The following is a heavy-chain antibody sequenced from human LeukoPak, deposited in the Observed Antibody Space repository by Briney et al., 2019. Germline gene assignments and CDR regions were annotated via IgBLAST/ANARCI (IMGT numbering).Heavy chain of an antibody. CDR1: GGPIWSFH. CDR2: FFYSGST. V-gene: IGHV4-59*01. Sequence: SETLFPTCNVSGGPIWSFHWSWIREPPGKGLEWIGYFFYSGSTNYNPSLKSRVTISVDTSKNQLTLKLTSVTAADTAVYYCARDGPYEATGSYFDAFDIWGQGTMVTVSS. J-gene: IGHJ3*02. D-gene: IGHD1-26*01. CDR3: ARDGPYEATGSYFDAFDI.